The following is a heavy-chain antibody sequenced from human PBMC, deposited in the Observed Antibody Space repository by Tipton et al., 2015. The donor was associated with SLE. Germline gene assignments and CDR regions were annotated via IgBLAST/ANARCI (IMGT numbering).Heavy chain of an antibody. V-gene: IGHV4-38-2*01. CDR2: IYHSGST. D-gene: IGHD3-22*01. CDR3: ARHGPHYYYDSSGYVFFEY. Sequence: TLSLTCAVSGYSISSGYYWGWIRQPPGKGLEWIGSIYHSGSTYYNPSLKSRVTISVDTSKNQFSLKLSCVTAADTAVYYCARHGPHYYYDSSGYVFFEYWGQGTLVTVSS. J-gene: IGHJ4*02. CDR1: GYSISSGYY.